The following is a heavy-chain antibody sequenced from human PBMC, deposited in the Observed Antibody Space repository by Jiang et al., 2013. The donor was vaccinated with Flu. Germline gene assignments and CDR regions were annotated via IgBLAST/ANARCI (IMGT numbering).Heavy chain of an antibody. CDR1: GYSFTSYW. CDR3: ARLGVHGYNSSGYYYY. CDR2: IYPRDSDT. D-gene: IGHD3-22*01. J-gene: IGHJ4*02. Sequence: GAEVKKPGESLKISCKGSGYSFTSYWIGWVRQMPGKGLEWMGFIYPRDSDTRNSPSFQGQVTISVDKSINTAYLQWSSLKASDTAIYYCARLGVHGYNSSGYYYYWGQGTLVSVSS. V-gene: IGHV5-51*01.